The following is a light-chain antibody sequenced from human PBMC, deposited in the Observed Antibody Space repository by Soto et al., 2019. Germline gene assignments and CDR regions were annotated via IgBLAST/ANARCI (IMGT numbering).Light chain of an antibody. Sequence: EIVMTQSPATLSVSPGERATLSCRTSQRVSSKLAWYQQKPGQAPRVLIYGASTRATGIPARFSGSGSGTEFTLTINSLQSDDFAFYYCPHYNDWPPTWSCGQGTRVEIK. CDR2: GAS. J-gene: IGKJ1*01. CDR3: PHYNDWPPTWS. CDR1: QRVSSK. V-gene: IGKV3-15*01.